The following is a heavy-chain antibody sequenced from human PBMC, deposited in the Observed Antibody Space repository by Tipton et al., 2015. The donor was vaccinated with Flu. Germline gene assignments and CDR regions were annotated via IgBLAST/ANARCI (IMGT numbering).Heavy chain of an antibody. CDR1: DGSISYYY. V-gene: IGHV4-59*01. J-gene: IGHJ6*02. CDR2: IYNSGTT. CDR3: ARARAPYYYYAMDV. Sequence: TLSLTCTVSDGSISYYYWSWIRQPPGKGLEWIGYIYNSGTTNSNPSLMSRLTISVDTSKNQFSLKLSSVTAADTAVYFCARARAPYYYYAMDVWGQGTTVTVS.